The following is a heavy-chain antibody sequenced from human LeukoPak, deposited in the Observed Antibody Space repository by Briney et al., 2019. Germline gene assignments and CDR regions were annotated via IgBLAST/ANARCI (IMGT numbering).Heavy chain of an antibody. CDR1: GGTFSSYA. CDR2: IIPIFGTA. CDR3: ASSASIVVVTAIDY. Sequence: ASVKVSCKASGGTFSSYAISWVRQAPGQGLEWMGGIIPIFGTANYAQKFQGRVTITTDESTSTAYMELSSLRSEDTAVYYCASSASIVVVTAIDYWGQGTLVTVSS. V-gene: IGHV1-69*05. D-gene: IGHD2-21*02. J-gene: IGHJ4*02.